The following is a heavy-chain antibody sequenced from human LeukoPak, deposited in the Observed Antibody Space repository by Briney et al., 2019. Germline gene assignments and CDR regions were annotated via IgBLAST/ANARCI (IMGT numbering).Heavy chain of an antibody. CDR2: IRYDGSNK. CDR3: AKIWGGYASYFGY. D-gene: IGHD3-16*01. Sequence: GGSLRLSCAASGFTFSSYGMHWVRQAPGKGLEWVAFIRYDGSNKYYADSVKGRFTISRDNSKNTLYLQMNSLRAEDTAVYYCAKIWGGYASYFGYWGQGTLVTVSS. CDR1: GFTFSSYG. J-gene: IGHJ4*02. V-gene: IGHV3-30*02.